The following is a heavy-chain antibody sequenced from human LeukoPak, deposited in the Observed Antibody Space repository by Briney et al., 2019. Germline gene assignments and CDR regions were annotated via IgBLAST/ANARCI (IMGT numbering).Heavy chain of an antibody. CDR1: GFTFSSYA. V-gene: IGHV3-23*01. J-gene: IGHJ4*02. D-gene: IGHD3-16*02. CDR3: AKDIARYDYVWGSYRYIDY. CDR2: ISGSGGST. Sequence: GGSLRLSCAASGFTFSSYAMSWVRQAPGKGLEWVSAISGSGGSTYYADSVKGRFTISRDNSKNTLYLQMNSLRAEDTAVYYCAKDIARYDYVWGSYRYIDYWGQGTLVTVFS.